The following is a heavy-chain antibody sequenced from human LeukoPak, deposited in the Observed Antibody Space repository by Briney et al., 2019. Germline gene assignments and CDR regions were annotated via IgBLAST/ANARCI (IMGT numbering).Heavy chain of an antibody. CDR1: GFTVSSNY. CDR2: IYSGGST. Sequence: GGSLRLSCAASGFTVSSNYMSWVRQAPGKGLEWVSVIYSGGSTYYADSVKGRFTISRDNSKNTLYLQMNSLRAEDTAVYYCARTLRGGYDFWSGYYSNWFDPWGQGTLVTVSS. J-gene: IGHJ5*02. D-gene: IGHD3-3*01. CDR3: ARTLRGGYDFWSGYYSNWFDP. V-gene: IGHV3-66*01.